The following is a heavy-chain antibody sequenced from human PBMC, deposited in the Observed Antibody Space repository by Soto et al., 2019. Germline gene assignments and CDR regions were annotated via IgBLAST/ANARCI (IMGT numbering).Heavy chain of an antibody. CDR1: GYTFTSYY. CDR2: INPNSGRR. CDR3: ARDQHADY. Sequence: VSVKVSCKASGYTFTSYYIHWVRQAPGQGLEWMGIINPNSGRRTYAQKFQGRITLTSDTSTNTVYMELSSLRSEDTAIYYCARDQHADYWGQGTLVTVSS. V-gene: IGHV1-46*01. J-gene: IGHJ4*02.